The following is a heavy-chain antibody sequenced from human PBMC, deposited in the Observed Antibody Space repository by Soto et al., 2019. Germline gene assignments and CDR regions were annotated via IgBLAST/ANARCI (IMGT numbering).Heavy chain of an antibody. CDR3: ARGRGAVAL. Sequence: SETLSLTCAVYGGSFSGYYWSWIRQPPGKGLEWIGEINHSGSTNYNPSLKSRVTISVDTSKNQFSLKLSSVTAADTAVYYCARGRGAVALWGQGTLVTVSS. CDR1: GGSFSGYY. V-gene: IGHV4-34*01. J-gene: IGHJ1*01. D-gene: IGHD6-19*01. CDR2: INHSGST.